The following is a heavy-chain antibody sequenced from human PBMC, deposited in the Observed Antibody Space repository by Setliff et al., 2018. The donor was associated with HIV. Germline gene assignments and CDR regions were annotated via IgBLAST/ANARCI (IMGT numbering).Heavy chain of an antibody. J-gene: IGHJ4*02. CDR2: IYASGKT. CDR1: GDSLNTYY. D-gene: IGHD3-3*01. V-gene: IGHV4-4*07. CDR3: ARGNNDLESFDY. Sequence: SETLSLTCNVSGDSLNTYYWSWIRQSGGKGLEWTGRIYASGKTTFNPSLKSRVRMSVDTSKNQFSLKLTSVTASDTAVYYCARGNNDLESFDYWGQGALVTVSS.